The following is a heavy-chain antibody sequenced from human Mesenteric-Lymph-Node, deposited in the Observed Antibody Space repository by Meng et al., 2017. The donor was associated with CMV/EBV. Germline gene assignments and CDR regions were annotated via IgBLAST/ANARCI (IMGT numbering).Heavy chain of an antibody. CDR2: ISYDGSNK. D-gene: IGHD6-13*01. CDR1: GFTFSGYA. J-gene: IGHJ4*02. Sequence: GGSLRLSCAASGFTFSGYAMHWVRQAPGKGLEWVAVISYDGSNKYYADSVKGRFTISRDNSKNTLYLQMNSLRAEDTAVYYCARCSSWYCYFDYWGQGTLVTVSS. CDR3: ARCSSWYCYFDY. V-gene: IGHV3-30-3*01.